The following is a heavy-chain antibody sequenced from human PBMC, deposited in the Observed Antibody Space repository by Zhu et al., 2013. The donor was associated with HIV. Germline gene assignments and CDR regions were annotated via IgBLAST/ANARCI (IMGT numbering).Heavy chain of an antibody. V-gene: IGHV1-69*06. Sequence: QVQLVQSGTEVKKPGSSVTISCNASGGSFRNNAVSWVRQAPGQGLEWMGGIIPMFQSGVYAQKFEGRVIITADTSTSTLELSSLRSDDTAIYYCARESAADYYYYYGMDVWGQGTTVTVSS. CDR2: IIPMFQSG. CDR3: ARESAADYYYYYGMDV. D-gene: IGHD6-13*01. J-gene: IGHJ6*02. CDR1: GGSFRNNA.